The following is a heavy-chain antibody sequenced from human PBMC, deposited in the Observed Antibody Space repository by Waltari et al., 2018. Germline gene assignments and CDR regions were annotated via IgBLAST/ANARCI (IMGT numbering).Heavy chain of an antibody. J-gene: IGHJ3*02. CDR3: ARDTTYSGSPDAFYI. Sequence: EVQLVESGGGFVQPGGSLRLSCGASGFTFSSYWMHWLGQAPGKGLVWVSRINSDGVSTSYADSVKGRFTISRDNANNTLYLQMNSLRAEDTAVYYCARDTTYSGSPDAFYIWGQGTMVTVSS. D-gene: IGHD1-26*01. V-gene: IGHV3-74*01. CDR1: GFTFSSYW. CDR2: INSDGVST.